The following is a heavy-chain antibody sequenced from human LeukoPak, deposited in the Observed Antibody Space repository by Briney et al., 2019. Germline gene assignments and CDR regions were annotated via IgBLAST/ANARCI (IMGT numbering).Heavy chain of an antibody. D-gene: IGHD2/OR15-2a*01. V-gene: IGHV3-21*01. CDR3: VGGGFYHFY. Sequence: PGGSLRLSCTVSGFTLSSYEMSWIRQAPGKGLEWVSSVDYSGGDTHYADSVRGRFTISRDNAKNSLYLQMNSLRVEDTAVYYCVGGGFYHFYWGQGTLVTVSS. CDR1: GFTLSSYE. J-gene: IGHJ4*02. CDR2: VDYSGGDT.